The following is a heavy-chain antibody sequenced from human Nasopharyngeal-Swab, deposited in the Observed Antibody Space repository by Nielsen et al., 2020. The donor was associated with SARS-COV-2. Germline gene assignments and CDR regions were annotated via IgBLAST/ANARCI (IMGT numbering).Heavy chain of an antibody. Sequence: GGSLRLSCAASGFIVSNAWMSWVRQAPGKGLEWVGRIKSKTDGGTTDYAAPVKGRFTISRDDSKNTLYLQMNSLKTEDTAVYYCNTIVGANGGDDYWGQGTLVTVSS. CDR3: NTIVGANGGDDY. J-gene: IGHJ4*02. CDR1: GFIVSNAW. V-gene: IGHV3-15*01. CDR2: IKSKTDGGTT. D-gene: IGHD1-26*01.